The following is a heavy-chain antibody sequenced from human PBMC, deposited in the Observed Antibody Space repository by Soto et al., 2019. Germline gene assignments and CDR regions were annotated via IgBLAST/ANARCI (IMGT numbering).Heavy chain of an antibody. CDR2: ISGSGGST. V-gene: IGHV3-23*01. Sequence: GGSLRLSCAASGFTFSSYAMSWVRQAPGKGLEWVSAISGSGGSTYYADSVKGRFTISRDNSKNTLYLQMNSLRAEDTAVYYCAKDSSGWYVGGADYWGQGTLVTVSS. J-gene: IGHJ4*02. CDR3: AKDSSGWYVGGADY. CDR1: GFTFSSYA. D-gene: IGHD6-19*01.